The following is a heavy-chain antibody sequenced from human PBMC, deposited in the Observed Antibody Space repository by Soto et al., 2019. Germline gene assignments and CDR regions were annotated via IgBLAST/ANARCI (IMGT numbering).Heavy chain of an antibody. CDR3: AKDGVSYGSRSPTFHY. J-gene: IGHJ4*02. V-gene: IGHV3-23*01. Sequence: PGGSLRLSCAASGFTLSSYAMSWVRQAPGKGLEWVSAISGSGGTYYADSVKGRFTISRDNSKNTLYLQMNSLRAEDTAVYYCAKDGVSYGSRSPTFHYWGQGTLATVYS. CDR2: ISGSGGT. CDR1: GFTLSSYA. D-gene: IGHD3-10*01.